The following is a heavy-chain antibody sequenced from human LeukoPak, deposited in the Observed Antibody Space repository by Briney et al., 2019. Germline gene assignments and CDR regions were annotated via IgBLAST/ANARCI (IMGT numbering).Heavy chain of an antibody. CDR1: GFTFNGNG. V-gene: IGHV3-23*01. J-gene: IGHJ4*02. CDR2: ISASGGST. CDR3: TKFSLRGTYSFDH. Sequence: GGSLRLSCAASGFTFNGNGMSWVRQAPGKGLEWVSVISASGGSTYYADSVKGRFTVSRDNSKNTLYLQINSLRVEDTAVYYCTKFSLRGTYSFDHWGQGTLVTVSS. D-gene: IGHD1-26*01.